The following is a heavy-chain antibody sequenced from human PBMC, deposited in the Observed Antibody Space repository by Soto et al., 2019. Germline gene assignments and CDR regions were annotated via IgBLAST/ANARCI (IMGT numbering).Heavy chain of an antibody. D-gene: IGHD5-12*01. CDR1: GGTFSSYA. CDR3: ARATRSGSPHFDH. V-gene: IGHV1-69*13. Sequence: SVKVSCKASGGTFSSYAISWVRQAPGQGLECMGGIIPIFGTANYAQKFQGRVTITADESTSTAYMELSSLRSEDTAVYSCARATRSGSPHFDHWGQGTLVTVSS. J-gene: IGHJ4*02. CDR2: IIPIFGTA.